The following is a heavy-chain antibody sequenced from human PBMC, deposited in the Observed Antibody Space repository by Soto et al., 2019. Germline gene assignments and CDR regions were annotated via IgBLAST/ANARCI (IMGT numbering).Heavy chain of an antibody. CDR2: INEDGTTT. V-gene: IGHV3-7*05. CDR1: GFSLSGYW. Sequence: GGSLRLSCVVSGFSLSGYWMSWVRQAPGKGLEWVANINEDGTTTYYVDSVKGRFTISRDNAKNSLYLQMNSLRAEDTAVYFCARDADILTGSDAFDIWGQGTMVTVSS. D-gene: IGHD3-9*01. CDR3: ARDADILTGSDAFDI. J-gene: IGHJ3*02.